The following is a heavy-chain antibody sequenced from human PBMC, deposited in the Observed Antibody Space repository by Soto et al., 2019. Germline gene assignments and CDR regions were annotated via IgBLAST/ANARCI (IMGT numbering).Heavy chain of an antibody. CDR3: ATWDRAAANDPFDY. V-gene: IGHV5-51*01. CDR2: IYPGDSDT. CDR1: GYSFTSYW. J-gene: IGHJ4*02. Sequence: GESLKISCKGSGYSFTSYWICWVRQMPVKGLEWMGIIYPGDSDTRYSPSFQGQVTISADKSISTAYLQWSSLKASDTAMYYCATWDRAAANDPFDYWGQGTLVTVSS. D-gene: IGHD5-18*01.